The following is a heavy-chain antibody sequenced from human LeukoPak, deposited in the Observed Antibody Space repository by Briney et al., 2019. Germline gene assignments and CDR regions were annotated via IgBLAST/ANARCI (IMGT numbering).Heavy chain of an antibody. Sequence: GGSLRLSCAASSFTFSSYWMTWVRQAPGKGLEWVANIKEDGSKTFYVDSVKGRFTISRDNAKNSLYLQMNSLRAEDTAVYYCARDPLPWGQGTLVTVSS. V-gene: IGHV3-7*01. CDR2: IKEDGSKT. J-gene: IGHJ5*02. CDR1: SFTFSSYW. CDR3: ARDPLP.